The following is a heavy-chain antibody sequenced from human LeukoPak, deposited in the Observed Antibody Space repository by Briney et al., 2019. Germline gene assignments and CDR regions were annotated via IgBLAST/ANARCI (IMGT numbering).Heavy chain of an antibody. CDR3: ARVSRWDRGMDAFDI. J-gene: IGHJ3*02. CDR1: GYTFTSHH. Sequence: GASVKVSCKASGYTFTSHHMHWVRQAPGQGLEWMGGIIPIFGTANYAQKFQGRVTITADKSTSTAYMELSSLRSEDTAVYYCARVSRWDRGMDAFDIWGQGTMVTVSS. D-gene: IGHD3-10*01. V-gene: IGHV1-69*06. CDR2: IIPIFGTA.